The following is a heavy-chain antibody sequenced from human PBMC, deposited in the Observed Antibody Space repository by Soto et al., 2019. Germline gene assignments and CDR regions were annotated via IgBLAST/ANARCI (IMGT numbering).Heavy chain of an antibody. V-gene: IGHV1-18*01. D-gene: IGHD1-26*01. Sequence: QVQLVQSGAEVKKPGASVKVSCKASGYTFSIYGISWVRQAPGQGLEWMGWISAYNGNTKYAQKLQGRVTVTTDTSTSRAYMELRSLRSDDTAVYYCARDLSGGTYPWCVDLWGRGTLVTVSS. CDR3: ARDLSGGTYPWCVDL. CDR1: GYTFSIYG. J-gene: IGHJ2*01. CDR2: ISAYNGNT.